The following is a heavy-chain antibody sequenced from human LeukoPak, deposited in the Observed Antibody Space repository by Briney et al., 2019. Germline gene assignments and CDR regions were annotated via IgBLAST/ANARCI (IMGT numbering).Heavy chain of an antibody. D-gene: IGHD5-24*01. CDR3: ARGMALDVFDV. Sequence: SQTLALTCDISGDYVSSNNAVWNWIRQSPSRGLEWLGRTYFRAKWFHDYAFSLRGRITINPDTSKDQFSLYLDSVTPEDTGLYYCARGMALDVFDVWGQGTMVTASS. V-gene: IGHV6-1*01. CDR2: TYFRAKWFH. CDR1: GDYVSSNNAV. J-gene: IGHJ3*01.